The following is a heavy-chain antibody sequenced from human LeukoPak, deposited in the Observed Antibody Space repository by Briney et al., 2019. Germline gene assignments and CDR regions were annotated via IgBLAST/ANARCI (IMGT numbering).Heavy chain of an antibody. V-gene: IGHV3-7*05. CDR1: GFTFRSYW. CDR2: IKQDGSEK. J-gene: IGHJ2*01. Sequence: GGSLRLSCAASGFTFRSYWMSWIRQAPGKGLEWVANIKQDGSEKYYVDFVKGRFTISRDNAKSSLYLQLNSLRAEDTAVYYCTREDNWYFDLWGRGTLVTVSS. CDR3: TREDNWYFDL.